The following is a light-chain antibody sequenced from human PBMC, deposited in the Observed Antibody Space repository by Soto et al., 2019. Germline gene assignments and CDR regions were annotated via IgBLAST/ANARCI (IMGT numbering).Light chain of an antibody. CDR3: TAWADSRSVWV. J-gene: IGLJ3*02. Sequence: QSVLTQPPSASGTPGQRITISCTGSSCNIGSNFEYWYQQLPQLPGTAPRLVIYSNSLRPSGVPDRLSGSKSGTSASLAITGLRAEDEAVYFCTAWADSRSVWVFGGGTKLTVL. CDR1: SCNIGSNF. V-gene: IGLV1-47*02. CDR2: SNS.